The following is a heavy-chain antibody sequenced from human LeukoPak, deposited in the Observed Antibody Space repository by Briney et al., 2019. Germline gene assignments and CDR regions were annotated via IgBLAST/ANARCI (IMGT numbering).Heavy chain of an antibody. Sequence: ASVKVSCKASGYTFSNYGINWVRQAPGQGLEWMGIINPSGGSTSYTQRFQGRVTMTRDTSTSTFYMELSSLRSEDTAVYYCARVVGANYYDSSGQSDYWGQGTLVTVSS. D-gene: IGHD3-22*01. CDR3: ARVVGANYYDSSGQSDY. CDR2: INPSGGST. V-gene: IGHV1-46*01. CDR1: GYTFSNYG. J-gene: IGHJ4*02.